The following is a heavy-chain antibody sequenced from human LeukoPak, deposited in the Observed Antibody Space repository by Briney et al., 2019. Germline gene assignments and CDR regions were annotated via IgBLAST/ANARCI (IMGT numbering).Heavy chain of an antibody. CDR1: GFTFSSYV. Sequence: GGSLRLSCAASGFTFSSYVMSWVRQAPGKGLEWVSAISGIGGSTYYADSVKGRFTISRDNAKNSLYLQMNSLRAEDTAVYYCAKDESGYGDLDYWGQGTLVTVSS. D-gene: IGHD4-17*01. J-gene: IGHJ4*02. V-gene: IGHV3-23*01. CDR3: AKDESGYGDLDY. CDR2: ISGIGGST.